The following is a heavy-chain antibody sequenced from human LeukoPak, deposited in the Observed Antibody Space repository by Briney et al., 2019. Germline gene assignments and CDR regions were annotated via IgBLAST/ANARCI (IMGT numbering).Heavy chain of an antibody. D-gene: IGHD2-2*01. CDR3: ATPYPREYCSSTTCYFNY. J-gene: IGHJ4*02. V-gene: IGHV5-51*01. CDR1: GYSFTSYW. CDR2: IYPGDSGT. Sequence: GESLKISCKGSGYSFTSYWIGWVRQMPGKGVEGMGIIYPGDSGTKYSPSFQGQVTISADKSSSTTYLQWSSLKASDTAMYYCATPYPREYCSSTTCYFNYWGQGTLVTVSS.